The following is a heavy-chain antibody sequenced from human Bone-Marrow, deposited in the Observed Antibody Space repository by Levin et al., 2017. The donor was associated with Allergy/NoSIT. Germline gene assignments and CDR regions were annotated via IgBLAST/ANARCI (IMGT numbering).Heavy chain of an antibody. CDR2: ISYDGSIK. V-gene: IGHV3-30*04. CDR1: GLTFRSYA. CDR3: ASGGGWNNNGYALDY. J-gene: IGHJ4*02. D-gene: IGHD1/OR15-1a*01. Sequence: AGGSLRLSCIVSGLTFRSYAMHWVRQTPGKGLEWVSFISYDGSIKEYADSVKGRFTFSRDNSKNTLDLQMNSVRVEDTGVYFCASGGGWNNNGYALDYWGQGTLVTVSS.